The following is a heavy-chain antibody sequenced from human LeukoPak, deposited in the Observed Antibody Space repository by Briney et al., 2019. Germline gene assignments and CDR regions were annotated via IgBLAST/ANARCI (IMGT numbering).Heavy chain of an antibody. J-gene: IGHJ5*02. V-gene: IGHV3-66*02. Sequence: GGSLRLSCAASGFTVSNNYMTWVRQAPGKGLEWASVIYSGGDTYYADSVKGRFTISRDNSKNTLYLQMNSLRAEDTAVYYCARGYCGSISCNWFDPWGQGTLVTVSS. CDR2: IYSGGDT. D-gene: IGHD2-2*01. CDR1: GFTVSNNY. CDR3: ARGYCGSISCNWFDP.